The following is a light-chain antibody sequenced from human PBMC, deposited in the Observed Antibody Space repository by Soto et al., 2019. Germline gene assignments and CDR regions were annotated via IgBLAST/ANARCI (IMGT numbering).Light chain of an antibody. Sequence: QPVLTQPPSVSGAAGQRVTISCTGSTSNIGADYDVHWYQQLRGTATKLLIYDKDNRPSGVPDRFSASKSGTSASLAITELQAEDEAYYYCQSYDCSLKSPLVYGGGTKLTVL. CDR2: DKD. J-gene: IGLJ2*01. CDR1: TSNIGADYD. CDR3: QSYDCSLKSPLV. V-gene: IGLV1-40*01.